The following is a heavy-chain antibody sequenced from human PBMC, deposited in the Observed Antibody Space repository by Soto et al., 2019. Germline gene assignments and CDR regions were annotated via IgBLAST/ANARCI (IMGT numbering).Heavy chain of an antibody. Sequence: EVQLVESGGALVQPGGSLRLSCAASGFSVSLNNMAWVRQAPGKGLEWVSVIYSGGTTFYADSVKGRFTISRDSSRDTLFLQMDRLRADDTAVYYCARAGVDIDVHHYYYALDVWGQGTTVAVYS. CDR2: IYSGGTT. CDR1: GFSVSLNN. CDR3: ARAGVDIDVHHYYYALDV. V-gene: IGHV3-66*01. J-gene: IGHJ6*02. D-gene: IGHD2-15*01.